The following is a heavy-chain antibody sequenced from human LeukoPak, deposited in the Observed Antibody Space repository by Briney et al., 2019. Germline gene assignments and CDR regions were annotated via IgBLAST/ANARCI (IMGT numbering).Heavy chain of an antibody. Sequence: PGGSLRLSCAASGFTFSGSAMHWVRQASGEGREWVGRIRSKANSYATAYAASVKGRFTISRDDSKNTAYLQMNSLKTEDTAVYYCARLTTVVTPKTEDYWGQGTLVTVPS. J-gene: IGHJ4*02. V-gene: IGHV3-73*01. D-gene: IGHD4-23*01. CDR2: IRSKANSYAT. CDR3: ARLTTVVTPKTEDY. CDR1: GFTFSGSA.